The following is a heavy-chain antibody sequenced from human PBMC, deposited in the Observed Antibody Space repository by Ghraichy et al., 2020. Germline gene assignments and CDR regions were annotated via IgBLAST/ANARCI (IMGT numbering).Heavy chain of an antibody. Sequence: LSLTCAASGFTFDDYAMHWVRQAPGKGLEWVSGISWNSGSIGYADSVKGRFTISRDNAKNSLYLQMNSLRAEDTALYYCAKDINYCSGVSCYSLDYYYYYGMDVWGQGTTVTVSS. CDR1: GFTFDDYA. J-gene: IGHJ6*02. D-gene: IGHD2-15*01. CDR2: ISWNSGSI. CDR3: AKDINYCSGVSCYSLDYYYYYGMDV. V-gene: IGHV3-9*01.